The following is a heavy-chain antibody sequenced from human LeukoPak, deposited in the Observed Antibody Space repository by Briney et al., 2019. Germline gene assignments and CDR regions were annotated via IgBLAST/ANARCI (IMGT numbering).Heavy chain of an antibody. CDR3: ARGVGDYYFDY. Sequence: SETLSLTCTVSGGSISSYYWSWIRQPPGKGLEWIGYIYYSGSTNYNPSLKSRVTISVDTSKNQFSLKLSSVSAADTAVYYCARGVGDYYFDYWGQGALVTVSS. V-gene: IGHV4-59*01. CDR1: GGSISSYY. D-gene: IGHD4-17*01. J-gene: IGHJ4*02. CDR2: IYYSGST.